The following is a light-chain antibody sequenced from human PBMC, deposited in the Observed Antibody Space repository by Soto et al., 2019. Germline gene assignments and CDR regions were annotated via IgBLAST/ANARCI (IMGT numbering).Light chain of an antibody. V-gene: IGKV1-5*01. J-gene: IGKJ1*01. CDR1: QCISNY. CDR2: DAS. CDR3: QQYNNWPPWT. Sequence: DIQMTQSPSTLSASVGDRVTITCRASQCISNYLAWYQQKPGKAPKLLIYDASSLESGVPSRFSGSGSGTEFTLTISSLQSEDFAVYYCQQYNNWPPWTFGQGTKVDIK.